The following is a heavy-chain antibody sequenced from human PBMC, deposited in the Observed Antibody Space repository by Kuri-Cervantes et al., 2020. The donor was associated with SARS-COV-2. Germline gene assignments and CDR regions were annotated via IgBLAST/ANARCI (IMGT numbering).Heavy chain of an antibody. V-gene: IGHV3-49*04. J-gene: IGHJ3*02. CDR1: GFTVSSNY. CDR3: TRVSCSSTSCYYAFDI. D-gene: IGHD2-2*01. Sequence: GGSLRLSCAASGFTVSSNYMSWVRQAPGKGLEWVGFIRSKADGGTTEYAASVKGRFTISRDDSKSIAYLQMNSPKTEDTAVYYCTRVSCSSTSCYYAFDIWGQGTMVTVSS. CDR2: IRSKADGGTT.